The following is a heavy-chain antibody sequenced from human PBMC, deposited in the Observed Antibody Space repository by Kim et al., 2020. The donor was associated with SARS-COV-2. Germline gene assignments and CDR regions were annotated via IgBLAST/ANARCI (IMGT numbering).Heavy chain of an antibody. D-gene: IGHD6-19*01. CDR1: GFTFSSYA. CDR2: ISGSGGST. J-gene: IGHJ5*02. V-gene: IGHV3-23*01. CDR3: AKGKSSGWYQQGGFDP. Sequence: GGSLRLSCAASGFTFSSYAMSWVRQAPGKGLEWVSAISGSGGSTYYADSVKGRFTISRDNSKNTLYLQMNSLRAEDTAVYYCAKGKSSGWYQQGGFDPWGQGTLVTVSS.